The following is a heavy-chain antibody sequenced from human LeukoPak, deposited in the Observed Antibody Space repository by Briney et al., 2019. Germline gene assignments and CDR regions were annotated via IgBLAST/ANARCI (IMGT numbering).Heavy chain of an antibody. CDR1: GFTVSSNY. V-gene: IGHV3-23*01. J-gene: IGHJ4*02. CDR2: ISGSGGST. Sequence: GGSLRLSCAASGFTVSSNYMSWVRQAPGKGLEWVSAISGSGGSTYYADSVKGRFTISRDNSKNTLYLQMNSLRAEDTAVYYCAGGYSYGFSDYWGQGTLVTVSS. CDR3: AGGYSYGFSDY. D-gene: IGHD5-18*01.